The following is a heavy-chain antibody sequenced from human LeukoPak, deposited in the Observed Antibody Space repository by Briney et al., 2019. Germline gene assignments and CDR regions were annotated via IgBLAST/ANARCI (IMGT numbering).Heavy chain of an antibody. D-gene: IGHD6-25*01. CDR3: ARQVPTAAADTRGYFDY. V-gene: IGHV4-39*01. J-gene: IGHJ4*02. CDR2: IFYGGST. Sequence: SETLSLTCTVSGGSISSSSYYWGWIRQAPGKGLEWIGSIFYGGSTHYNPSLKGRATISVDTSKNQFSLKLTSVTAADAAMYYCARQVPTAAADTRGYFDYWGQGTVVTVSS. CDR1: GGSISSSSYY.